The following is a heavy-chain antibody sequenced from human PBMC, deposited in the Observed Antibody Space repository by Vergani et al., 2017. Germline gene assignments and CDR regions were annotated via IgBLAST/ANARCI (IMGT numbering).Heavy chain of an antibody. J-gene: IGHJ6*02. D-gene: IGHD6-13*01. CDR3: ARDHSSSWYSYYGMDV. CDR2: ISSSGSTI. V-gene: IGHV3-48*03. CDR1: GFTFSSYE. Sequence: EVQLVESGGGLVQPGGSLRLSCAASGFTFSSYEMNWVRQAPGKGLEWVSYISSSGSTIYYADSVKGRFTISRDNAKNSLYLQMNSLRAEDTAVYYCARDHSSSWYSYYGMDVWGQGTTVTVSS.